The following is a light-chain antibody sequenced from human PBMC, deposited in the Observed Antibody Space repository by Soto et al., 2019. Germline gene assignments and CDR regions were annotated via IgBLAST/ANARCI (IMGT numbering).Light chain of an antibody. CDR3: QQYNNWPRT. Sequence: EIVLTHSPGTLSLSPGEGATLSCRASQIVSDNYLAWYQQKPGQAPRLVVYGASSRATGVPDRFSGSGSGTEFTLTISSLQSEDFAVYYCQQYNNWPRTFGQGTKVDIK. V-gene: IGKV3-20*01. CDR2: GAS. CDR1: QIVSDNY. J-gene: IGKJ1*01.